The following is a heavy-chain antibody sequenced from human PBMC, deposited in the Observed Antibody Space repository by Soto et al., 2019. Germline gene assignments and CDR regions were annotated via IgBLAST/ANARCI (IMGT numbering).Heavy chain of an antibody. J-gene: IGHJ6*02. CDR1: GYTFTSYD. Sequence: ASVKVSCKASGYTFTSYDINWVRQATGQGLEWMGWMNPNSGNTGYAQKFQGRVTMTRNTSISTAYMELSSLRSEDTAVYYCARGGYIVVVPAAIQIRYYYYGMDVWGQGTTVTVS. V-gene: IGHV1-8*01. CDR2: MNPNSGNT. CDR3: ARGGYIVVVPAAIQIRYYYYGMDV. D-gene: IGHD2-2*02.